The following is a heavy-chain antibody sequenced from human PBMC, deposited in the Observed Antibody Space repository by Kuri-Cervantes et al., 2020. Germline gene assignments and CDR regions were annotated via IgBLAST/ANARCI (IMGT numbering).Heavy chain of an antibody. J-gene: IGHJ4*02. Sequence: GESLKIPCTSSGFTFADYALSWVRQAPGKGLEWVSSISSGSAYVYYADSVKGRFTISRDNAKNSLYLQMNNLRGEDTAVYYCARYGYGYARPFDYGGQGFLVTVSS. CDR3: ARYGYGYARPFDY. V-gene: IGHV3-21*01. CDR1: GFTFADYA. D-gene: IGHD2-2*01. CDR2: ISSGSAYV.